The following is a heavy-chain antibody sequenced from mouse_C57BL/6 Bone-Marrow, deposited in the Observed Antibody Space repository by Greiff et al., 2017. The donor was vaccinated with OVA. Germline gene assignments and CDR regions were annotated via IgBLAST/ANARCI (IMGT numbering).Heavy chain of an antibody. CDR3: ARRGSDSAWFAY. D-gene: IGHD2-4*01. V-gene: IGHV5-6*01. CDR2: ISSGGRYN. Sequence: EVQVVESGGDLVKPGGSLKLSCAASGFTFSSYGMSWVRQTPDKRLEWVATISSGGRYNYYPDSVKGRFTIARDNAKNTLYLQMSSLKSEDTAMYYCARRGSDSAWFAYWGQGTLVTVSA. CDR1: GFTFSSYG. J-gene: IGHJ3*01.